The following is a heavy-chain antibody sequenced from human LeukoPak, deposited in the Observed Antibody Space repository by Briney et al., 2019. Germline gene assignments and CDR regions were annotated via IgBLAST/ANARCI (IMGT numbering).Heavy chain of an antibody. V-gene: IGHV1-69*04. CDR2: IIPILGIA. J-gene: IGHJ4*02. CDR3: ARDHPSITMVRGVIITPFDY. D-gene: IGHD3-10*01. CDR1: GGTFSSYA. Sequence: SGKVSCKASGGTFSSYAISWVRQAPAQGLEWMGRIIPILGIANYAQKFQGRVTITADKSTSTAYMELSSLGSEDTAVYYCARDHPSITMVRGVIITPFDYWGQGTLVTVSS.